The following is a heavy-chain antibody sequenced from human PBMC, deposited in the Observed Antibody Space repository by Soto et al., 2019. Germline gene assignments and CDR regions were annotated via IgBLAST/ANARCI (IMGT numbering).Heavy chain of an antibody. CDR1: GFSFSNYA. J-gene: IGHJ4*02. CDR2: ISNNGVST. D-gene: IGHD2-2*01. V-gene: IGHV3-64*01. CDR3: ARGGPYQLLSDFVY. Sequence: EVQLVESGGILVQPGGSLRLSCVASGFSFSNYAMHWVRQAPGKGLEYVSAISNNGVSTYYANSVKGRFIISRDNSKNTLYLQMGSLRAEDMAVYYCARGGPYQLLSDFVYWGQGTLVTVSS.